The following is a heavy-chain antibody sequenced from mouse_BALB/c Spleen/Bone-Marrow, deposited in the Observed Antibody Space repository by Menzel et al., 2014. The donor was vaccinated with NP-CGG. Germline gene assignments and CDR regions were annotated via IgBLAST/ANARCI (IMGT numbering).Heavy chain of an antibody. Sequence: DVMLVESGGGLVQPGGSRKLSCAASGFTFSSFAMHWVRQAPEKGLEWVAYISSGSSTIYYADTVMGRFTISRDKPKNTLFLQMTSLRSEDTAMYYCARSGSSSGYIDYWGQGTTLTVSS. CDR1: GFTFSSFA. J-gene: IGHJ2*01. CDR3: ARSGSSSGYIDY. CDR2: ISSGSSTI. D-gene: IGHD1-1*01. V-gene: IGHV5-17*02.